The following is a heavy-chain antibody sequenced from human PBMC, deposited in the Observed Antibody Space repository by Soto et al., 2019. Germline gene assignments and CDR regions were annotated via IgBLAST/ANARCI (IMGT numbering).Heavy chain of an antibody. V-gene: IGHV4-31*03. J-gene: IGHJ4*02. CDR2: IYYSGST. Sequence: PSETLSLTCTVSGGSISSGGYYWSWIRQHPGKGLEWIGYIYYSGSTYYNPSLKSRVTISVDTSKNQFSLKLSSVTAADTAVYYCASGRTTVDDFDYWGQGTLVTVSS. CDR1: GGSISSGGYY. D-gene: IGHD4-17*01. CDR3: ASGRTTVDDFDY.